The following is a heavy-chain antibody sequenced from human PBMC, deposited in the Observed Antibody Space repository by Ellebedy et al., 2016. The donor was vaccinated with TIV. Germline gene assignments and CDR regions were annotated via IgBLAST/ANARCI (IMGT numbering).Heavy chain of an antibody. CDR2: IDTDGTGT. D-gene: IGHD5-18*01. CDR1: GFIFTNHW. CDR3: AKGSVDTTMVTLTS. J-gene: IGHJ4*02. V-gene: IGHV3-74*01. Sequence: GGSLRLSCAASGFIFTNHWMHWVRQAPGKGLVWVSRIDTDGTGTSYADSVKGRFTISRDNAKNMVYMEMNSLRAEDTALYYCAKGSVDTTMVTLTSWGQGTLVTVSS.